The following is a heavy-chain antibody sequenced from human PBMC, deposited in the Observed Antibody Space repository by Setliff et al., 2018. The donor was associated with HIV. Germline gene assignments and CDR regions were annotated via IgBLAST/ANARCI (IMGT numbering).Heavy chain of an antibody. Sequence: PGGSLRLSCAGSGFTFTDYIMHWVRQVPGKGLVWVSRINSDGSDTRYADSVKGRFTISRDNAKNTLYLQMNSLRVEDTAVYFCAKVSIGRLYTFDYWGQGTLVTVSS. D-gene: IGHD3-3*01. J-gene: IGHJ4*02. V-gene: IGHV3-74*01. CDR1: GFTFTDYI. CDR2: INSDGSDT. CDR3: AKVSIGRLYTFDY.